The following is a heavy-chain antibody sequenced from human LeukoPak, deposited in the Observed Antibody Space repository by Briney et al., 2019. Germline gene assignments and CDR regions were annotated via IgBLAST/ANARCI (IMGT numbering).Heavy chain of an antibody. CDR2: INPNSGGT. CDR3: ARVFPGYSYGYAFDI. D-gene: IGHD5-18*01. CDR1: GYTFTGYY. J-gene: IGHJ3*02. V-gene: IGHV1-2*06. Sequence: ASVKVSCKASGYTFTGYYMHWVRQAPGQGLEWMGRINPNSGGTNYAQKFQGRVTMSRDTSISTAYMELSRLRSDDTAVYYCARVFPGYSYGYAFDIWGQGTMVTVSS.